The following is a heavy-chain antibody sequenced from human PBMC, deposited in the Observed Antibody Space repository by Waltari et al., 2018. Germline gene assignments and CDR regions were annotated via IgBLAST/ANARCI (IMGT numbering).Heavy chain of an antibody. D-gene: IGHD3-22*01. V-gene: IGHV1-69*10. CDR1: GGTFSSYA. Sequence: QVQLVQSGAEVKKPGSSVKVSCKASGGTFSSYAISWVRQAPGQGLEWMGGIITILGTANYAQKFQGRVTITADKSTSTAYMELSSLRSEDTAVYYCARSYYDSSGYYYDAFDIWGQGTMVTVSS. CDR3: ARSYYDSSGYYYDAFDI. CDR2: IITILGTA. J-gene: IGHJ3*02.